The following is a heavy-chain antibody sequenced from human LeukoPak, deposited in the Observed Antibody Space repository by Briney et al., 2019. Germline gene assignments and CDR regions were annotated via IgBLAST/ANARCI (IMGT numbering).Heavy chain of an antibody. Sequence: SETLSLTCAVYGGSFSGYYWSWIRQPPGKGLEWIGEINHSGSTNYNPSIKSRVTISVDTSKNQFSLKLSSVTAADTAVYYCAAWGYCSSTSCYGPWFDPWGQGTLVTVSS. J-gene: IGHJ5*02. CDR3: AAWGYCSSTSCYGPWFDP. CDR2: INHSGST. D-gene: IGHD2-2*01. CDR1: GGSFSGYY. V-gene: IGHV4-34*01.